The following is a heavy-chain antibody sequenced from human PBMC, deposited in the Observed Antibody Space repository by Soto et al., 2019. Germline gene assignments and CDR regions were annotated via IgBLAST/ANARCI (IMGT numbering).Heavy chain of an antibody. CDR1: GGSFSGYY. J-gene: IGHJ4*02. V-gene: IGHV4-34*01. Sequence: PSETLSLTCAVYGGSFSGYYWSWIRQPPGKGLEWIGEINHSGSTNYNPSLKSRVTISVDTSKNQFSLKLSSVTAADTAVYYCARDGYCSGGSCYGPVTFDYWGQGTLVTVSS. CDR2: INHSGST. D-gene: IGHD2-15*01. CDR3: ARDGYCSGGSCYGPVTFDY.